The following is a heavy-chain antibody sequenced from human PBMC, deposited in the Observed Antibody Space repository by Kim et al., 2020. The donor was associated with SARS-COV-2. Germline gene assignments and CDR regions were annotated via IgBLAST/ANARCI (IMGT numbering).Heavy chain of an antibody. D-gene: IGHD2-15*01. Sequence: GGSLRLSCAASGFTFSDYYMSWIRQAPGKGLEWVSYISSSSSYTNYADSVKGRFTISRDNAKNSLYLQMNSLRAEDTAVYYCARAVVADPDLVAGAFDIWGQGTMVTVSS. CDR1: GFTFSDYY. CDR3: ARAVVADPDLVAGAFDI. V-gene: IGHV3-11*06. CDR2: ISSSSSYT. J-gene: IGHJ3*02.